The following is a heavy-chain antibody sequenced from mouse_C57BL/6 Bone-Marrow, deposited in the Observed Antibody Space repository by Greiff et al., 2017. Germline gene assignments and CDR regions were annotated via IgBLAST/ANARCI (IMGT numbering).Heavy chain of an antibody. CDR1: GFNIKNTY. Sequence: EVQLQESVAELVRPGASVKLSCTASGFNIKNTYMHWVKQRPEQGLEWIGRIDPANGNTKYAPKFQGKATITADTSSNTAYLQLSSLTSEDTAIYYCARSPTTMGKGVDYWGQGTTLTVSS. J-gene: IGHJ2*01. V-gene: IGHV14-3*01. CDR3: ARSPTTMGKGVDY. D-gene: IGHD2-14*01. CDR2: IDPANGNT.